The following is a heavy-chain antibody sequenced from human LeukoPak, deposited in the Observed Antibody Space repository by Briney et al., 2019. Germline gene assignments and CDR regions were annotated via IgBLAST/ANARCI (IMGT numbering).Heavy chain of an antibody. Sequence: SETLSLTCTVSGGSISSYYWSWIRQPPGKGLEWIGYIYYSGSTNYNPSLKSRVTISVDTSKNQFSLHLSSVTAADTTVYYCAREGDKYANWFDTGGQGTLVTVSS. CDR2: IYYSGST. CDR3: AREGDKYANWFDT. D-gene: IGHD2-8*01. V-gene: IGHV4-59*01. J-gene: IGHJ5*02. CDR1: GGSISSYY.